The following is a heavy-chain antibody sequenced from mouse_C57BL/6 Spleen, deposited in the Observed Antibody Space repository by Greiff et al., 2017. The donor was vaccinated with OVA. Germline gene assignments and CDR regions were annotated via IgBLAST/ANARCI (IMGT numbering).Heavy chain of an antibody. V-gene: IGHV1-81*01. D-gene: IGHD3-3*01. CDR3: AEEAWAESGGRYFDY. J-gene: IGHJ2*01. CDR2: IYPRSGNT. Sequence: VQLVESGAELARPGASVKLSCKASGYTFTSYGISWVKQRTGQGLEWIGDIYPRSGNTYYNEKFKGKATLTADKSSSTAYMELRSLTSEDSAVFLCAEEAWAESGGRYFDYWGQGTTLTVSS. CDR1: GYTFTSYG.